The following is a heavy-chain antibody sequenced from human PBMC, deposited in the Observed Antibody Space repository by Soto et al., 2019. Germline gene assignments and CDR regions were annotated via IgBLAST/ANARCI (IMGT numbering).Heavy chain of an antibody. J-gene: IGHJ6*02. D-gene: IGHD2-15*01. CDR1: GFTFSSYD. Sequence: PGGSLRLSCAASGFTFSSYDMHWFRQATGKGLEWVSAIGTAGDTYYPGSVKGRFTISRENAKNSLYLQMNSLRAGDTAAYYCARVRGCSGGSCYRNYYYYGMDVWGQGTTVTVSS. CDR2: IGTAGDT. V-gene: IGHV3-13*01. CDR3: ARVRGCSGGSCYRNYYYYGMDV.